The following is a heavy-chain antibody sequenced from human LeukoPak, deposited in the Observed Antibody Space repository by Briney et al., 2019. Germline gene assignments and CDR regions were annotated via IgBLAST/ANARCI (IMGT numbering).Heavy chain of an antibody. D-gene: IGHD4-17*01. Sequence: GVSLRLCCAASGFSFSSYCMHRVPQAPGKGLVTVSRISSDGSSTSYADAAKGRFTICRDHGKNTLYLQMNSRRAEDTAVYYWARDYGDYWGQGILVTVSS. J-gene: IGHJ4*02. V-gene: IGHV3-74*01. CDR2: ISSDGSST. CDR3: ARDYGDY. CDR1: GFSFSSYC.